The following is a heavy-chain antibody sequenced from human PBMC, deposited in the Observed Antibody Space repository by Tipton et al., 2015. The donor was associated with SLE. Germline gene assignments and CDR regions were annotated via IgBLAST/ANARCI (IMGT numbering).Heavy chain of an antibody. Sequence: SLRLSCVASTFTFDDYAMHWVRQAPGKGLEWVALITWDGATTDYAASVKGRFTISRDNSRRSLYLQMNSLSPEDTALYYCAKDLTPKYTDYELESWGQGTLVNVSS. CDR3: AKDLTPKYTDYELES. CDR2: ITWDGATT. J-gene: IGHJ4*02. V-gene: IGHV3-43D*04. CDR1: TFTFDDYA. D-gene: IGHD5-12*01.